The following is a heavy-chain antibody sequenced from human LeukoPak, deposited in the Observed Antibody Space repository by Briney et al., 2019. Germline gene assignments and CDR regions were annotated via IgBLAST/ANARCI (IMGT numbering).Heavy chain of an antibody. CDR1: GYTFTAYY. Sequence: ASVKVSCKTSGYTFTAYYIHWVRQAPGQGLEWIGWINPITGGTNYAPRFQGRVTMTRDTSITTAYMELNRLTSDDTAFYYCARGREVAGTVGYWGQGTLITVS. V-gene: IGHV1-2*02. D-gene: IGHD6-19*01. CDR2: INPITGGT. J-gene: IGHJ4*02. CDR3: ARGREVAGTVGY.